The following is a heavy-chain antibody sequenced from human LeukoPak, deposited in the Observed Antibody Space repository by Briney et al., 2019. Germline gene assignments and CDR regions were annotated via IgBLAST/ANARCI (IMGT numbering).Heavy chain of an antibody. V-gene: IGHV3-7*05. CDR2: IKEDGGEK. D-gene: IGHD3-22*01. CDR3: ATYYHTSSRFKD. J-gene: IGHJ4*02. Sequence: GGSLRLSCAASGFTFSGYWMAWVRQAPGKGLEWVANIKEDGGEKYYVYSVKGRFTISRDNAKNSLYLHMTSLRAEDTAVYFCATYYHTSSRFKDWGQGTLVTVSS. CDR1: GFTFSGYW.